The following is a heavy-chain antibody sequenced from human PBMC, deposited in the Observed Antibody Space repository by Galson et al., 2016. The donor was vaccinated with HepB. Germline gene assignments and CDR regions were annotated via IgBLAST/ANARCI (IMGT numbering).Heavy chain of an antibody. CDR1: GFTFSTYG. D-gene: IGHD4-11*01. J-gene: IGHJ5*01. CDR2: IWYDGSEK. CDR3: AKVATPNRNYENWFDS. V-gene: IGHV3-33*06. Sequence: SLRLSCAASGFTFSTYGMHWVRQAPGKGLEWVAVIWYDGSEKYYADSVKGRFTISRDNSKNTLNLQMSSLRAEDTAVYYCAKVATPNRNYENWFDSWGQGTLVTVSS.